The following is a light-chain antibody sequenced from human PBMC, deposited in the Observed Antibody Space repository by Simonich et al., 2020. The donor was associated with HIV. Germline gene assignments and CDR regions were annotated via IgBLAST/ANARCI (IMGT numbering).Light chain of an antibody. CDR1: SSDVGGYNY. J-gene: IGLJ2*01. Sequence: QSALTQPASVSGSPGQSITISCTGTSSDVGGYNYVSWYQPHPGKAPKLMIYDVSNRPSGVSNRFSGSKSGNTASLTISGLRAEDEAVYYCSSYTSTSTWIFGGGTKLTVL. CDR3: SSYTSTSTWI. V-gene: IGLV2-14*03. CDR2: DVS.